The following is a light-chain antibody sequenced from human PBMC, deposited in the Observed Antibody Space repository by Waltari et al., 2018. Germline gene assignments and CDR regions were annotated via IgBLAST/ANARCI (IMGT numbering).Light chain of an antibody. J-gene: IGLJ2*01. CDR2: DVS. CDR1: SSDVGGYNS. V-gene: IGLV2-23*02. Sequence: QSALTQPASVSGSPGQSITISCPGTSSDVGGYNSFSWYQQHPGKAPKLMIYDVSKRPSGVSNRFSGSKSGNTASLTISGLQAEDEADYYCCSYAGSSTLVFGGGTKLTVL. CDR3: CSYAGSSTLV.